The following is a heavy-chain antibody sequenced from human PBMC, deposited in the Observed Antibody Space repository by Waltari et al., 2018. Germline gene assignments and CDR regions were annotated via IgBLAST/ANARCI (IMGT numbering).Heavy chain of an antibody. J-gene: IGHJ6*02. CDR2: INSNGGT. CDR1: GFTVTTNY. CDR3: VRHVSGYTRATFDV. D-gene: IGHD5-12*01. V-gene: IGHV3-66*04. Sequence: GGLVQPGRSLRLSCAASGFTVTTNYMSWVRQAPGKGLEWVSLINSNGGTYYADSVKDRFTISRDNSKNTLGLQMNSLRAEDTAVYYCVRHVSGYTRATFDVWGQGTTVTVSS.